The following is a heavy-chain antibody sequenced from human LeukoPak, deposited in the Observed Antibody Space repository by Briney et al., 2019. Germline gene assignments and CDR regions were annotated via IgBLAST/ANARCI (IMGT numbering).Heavy chain of an antibody. Sequence: SVKVSCKASGGTFSSYAISWVRQAPGQGLEWMGGIIPIFGTANYAQKFQGRVTITADESTSTAYMELSGLRSEDTAVYYCASGGTQEMAIDYWGQGTLVTVSS. CDR3: ASGGTQEMAIDY. CDR1: GGTFSSYA. CDR2: IIPIFGTA. J-gene: IGHJ4*02. V-gene: IGHV1-69*01. D-gene: IGHD5-24*01.